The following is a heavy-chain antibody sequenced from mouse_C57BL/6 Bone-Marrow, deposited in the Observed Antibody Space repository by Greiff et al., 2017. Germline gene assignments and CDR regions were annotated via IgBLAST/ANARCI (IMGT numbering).Heavy chain of an antibody. CDR3: ARTTTVVAGDY. D-gene: IGHD1-1*01. Sequence: VKLQQPGAELVMPGASVKLSCKASGYTFTSYWMHWVKQRPGQGLEWIGEIDPSDSYTNYNQKFKGKSTLTVYKSSSTAYMQLSSLTSEDSAVYYCARTTTVVAGDYWGQGTTLTVSS. V-gene: IGHV1-69*01. CDR1: GYTFTSYW. J-gene: IGHJ2*01. CDR2: IDPSDSYT.